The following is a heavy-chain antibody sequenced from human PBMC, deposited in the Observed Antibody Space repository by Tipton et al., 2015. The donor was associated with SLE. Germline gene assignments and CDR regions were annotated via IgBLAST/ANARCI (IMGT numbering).Heavy chain of an antibody. J-gene: IGHJ5*01. CDR2: VYYTGNT. D-gene: IGHD3-10*01. V-gene: IGHV4-39*07. CDR1: GDSISSSSYY. CDR3: ARSPGTLVQVAIRKWFDS. Sequence: GLVKPSATLSLTCIVSGDSISSSSYYWGWIRQPPGKGLEWVGTVYYTGNTFYNPSIKSRVTILVDTTKNQFSLKLSSVTAADTAVYYCARSPGTLVQVAIRKWFDSWGQGTLVTVSS.